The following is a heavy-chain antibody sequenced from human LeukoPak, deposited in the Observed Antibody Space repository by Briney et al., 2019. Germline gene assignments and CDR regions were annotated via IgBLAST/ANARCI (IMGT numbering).Heavy chain of an antibody. CDR2: ISAYNGNT. V-gene: IGHV1-18*01. Sequence: GASVKVSCKASGFTFTSYGISWVRQAPGQGLEWMGWISAYNGNTNYAQKLQGRVTMTTDTSTSTAYMELRSLRSDDTAVYYCARDGGGWDFWSGYYSASFDYWGQGTLVTVSS. D-gene: IGHD3-3*01. J-gene: IGHJ4*02. CDR1: GFTFTSYG. CDR3: ARDGGGWDFWSGYYSASFDY.